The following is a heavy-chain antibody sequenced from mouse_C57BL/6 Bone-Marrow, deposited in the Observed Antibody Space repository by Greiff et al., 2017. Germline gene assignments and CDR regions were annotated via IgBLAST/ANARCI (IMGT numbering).Heavy chain of an antibody. CDR2: IHPNSGST. Sequence: QVQLQQPGAELVKPGASVKLSCKASGYTFTSYWMHWVKQRPGQGLEWIGMIHPNSGSTNYNEKFKSKATLTVDKSSSTAYIQLSSLTSEDSAVYYCARRSNWYFDVWGTGTTVTVSS. CDR1: GYTFTSYW. V-gene: IGHV1-64*01. CDR3: ARRSNWYFDV. D-gene: IGHD5-1*01. J-gene: IGHJ1*03.